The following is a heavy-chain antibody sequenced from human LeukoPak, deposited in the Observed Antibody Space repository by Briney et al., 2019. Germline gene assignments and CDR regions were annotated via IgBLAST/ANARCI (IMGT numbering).Heavy chain of an antibody. CDR3: AKERRGYCSSTSCYPPDY. CDR2: ISGSGGST. D-gene: IGHD2-2*01. Sequence: GGSLRLSCAASGLTFSSYAMRWVRQAPGKGLEWVSAISGSGGSTYYADSVKGRFTISRDNSKTTLYLQMNSPRAEDTAVYYCAKERRGYCSSTSCYPPDYWGQGTLVTVSS. J-gene: IGHJ4*02. CDR1: GLTFSSYA. V-gene: IGHV3-23*01.